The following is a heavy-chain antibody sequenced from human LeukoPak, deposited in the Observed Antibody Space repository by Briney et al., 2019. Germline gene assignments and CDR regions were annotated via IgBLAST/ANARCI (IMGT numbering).Heavy chain of an antibody. Sequence: SETLSLTCTVSGGSISSYYWSWIRQPPGKGLEWIGYIYYSGSTNYNPSLKSRVTISVDTSKNQFSLKLSSVTAADTAVYYCARAPPHYDSSGYFDYWGQGTLVTVSS. J-gene: IGHJ4*02. D-gene: IGHD3-22*01. CDR3: ARAPPHYDSSGYFDY. CDR1: GGSISSYY. V-gene: IGHV4-59*01. CDR2: IYYSGST.